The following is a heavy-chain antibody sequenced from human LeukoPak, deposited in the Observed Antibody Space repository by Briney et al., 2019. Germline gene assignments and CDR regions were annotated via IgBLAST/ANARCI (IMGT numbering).Heavy chain of an antibody. J-gene: IGHJ3*02. D-gene: IGHD3-16*02. CDR1: GFTVSSNY. V-gene: IGHV3-66*01. CDR2: IYSGGST. CDR3: ARDFGILSRRAFDI. Sequence: GGSLRLSCAASGFTVSSNYMSWVRQAPGKGLEWVSVIYSGGSTYYADSVKGRFTISRDNSKNTLYLQMNSLRAEDTAVYYCARDFGILSRRAFDIWGQGTMVTVSP.